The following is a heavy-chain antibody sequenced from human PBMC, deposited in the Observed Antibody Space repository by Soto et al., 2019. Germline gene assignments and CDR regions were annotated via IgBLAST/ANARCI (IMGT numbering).Heavy chain of an antibody. CDR3: ARVGSGGQSQLFDS. J-gene: IGHJ4*02. CDR2: IYYNGGST. D-gene: IGHD6-25*01. V-gene: IGHV4-39*01. Sequence: SETLSLTCTVSGGSISSRTFYWAWIRQPPGKGMEWIGSIYYNGGSTYYNPSLGSRFTMSVDTSKSQFSLSLSSVTAADTAIHYCARVGSGGQSQLFDSWGQGTLVTVSS. CDR1: GGSISSRTFY.